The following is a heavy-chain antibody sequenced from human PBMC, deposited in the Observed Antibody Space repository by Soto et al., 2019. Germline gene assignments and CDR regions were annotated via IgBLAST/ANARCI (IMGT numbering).Heavy chain of an antibody. V-gene: IGHV3-7*01. CDR2: IKQDGSAK. CDR3: ASWLKTSGWYVLLEGSFDY. D-gene: IGHD6-19*01. CDR1: GFTFSSYW. J-gene: IGHJ4*02. Sequence: EVQLVDSGGVLVQPVGSLRLSGAASGFTFSSYWMTWVRQAPGKGLEWVANIKQDGSAKYYVDSVKGRFTISRDNAKNSLYLQMNSLRAEDTAVYYCASWLKTSGWYVLLEGSFDYWGQGTLVTVSS.